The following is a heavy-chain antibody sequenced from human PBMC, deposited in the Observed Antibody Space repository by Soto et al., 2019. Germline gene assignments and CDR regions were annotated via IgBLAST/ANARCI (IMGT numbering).Heavy chain of an antibody. Sequence: VQLVESGGGVVQPGRSLRLSCAASGFTFSDYAMHWVRQAPGKGLEWVAVVSHDGRNTHYADSVKGRFTISRDSSKNTVFLEMTSLRAEDTAVYYYAKGGRQWLVTSDFNYWGQGALVTVSS. CDR2: VSHDGRNT. CDR3: AKGGRQWLVTSDFNY. D-gene: IGHD6-19*01. CDR1: GFTFSDYA. V-gene: IGHV3-30*18. J-gene: IGHJ4*02.